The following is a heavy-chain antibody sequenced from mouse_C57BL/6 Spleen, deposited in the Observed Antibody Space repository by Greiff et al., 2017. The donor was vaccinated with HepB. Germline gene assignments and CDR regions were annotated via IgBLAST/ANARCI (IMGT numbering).Heavy chain of an antibody. CDR2: IYPSDSET. CDR3: ATSSFPYYFDY. CDR1: GYTFTSYW. V-gene: IGHV1-61*01. J-gene: IGHJ2*01. Sequence: VQLQQSGAELVRPGSSVKLSCKASGYTFTSYWMDWVKQRPGQGLEWIGNIYPSDSETHYNQKFKDKATLTVDKSSSTAYMQLSSLTSEDSAVYYCATSSFPYYFDYWGQGTTLTVSS.